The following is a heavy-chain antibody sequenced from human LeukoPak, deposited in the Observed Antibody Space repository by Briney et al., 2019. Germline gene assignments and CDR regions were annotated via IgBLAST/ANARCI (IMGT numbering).Heavy chain of an antibody. CDR1: GFTFSSYA. D-gene: IGHD3-10*01. J-gene: IGHJ3*02. CDR2: ISGSGGGT. V-gene: IGHV3-23*01. CDR3: AKDHPPTTYYYGSGSYYAASWEAESAFDI. Sequence: GGSLRLSCAASGFTFSSYAMSWVRQAPGKGLEWVSAISGSGGGTYYGDSVKGRFTNSRNNSKNTLYLQMNSLRPEETAVYYCAKDHPPTTYYYGSGSYYAASWEAESAFDIWGQGTMVTGSS.